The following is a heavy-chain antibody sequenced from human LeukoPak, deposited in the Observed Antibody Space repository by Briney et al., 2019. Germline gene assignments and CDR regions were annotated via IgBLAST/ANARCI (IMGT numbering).Heavy chain of an antibody. J-gene: IGHJ5*02. Sequence: GESLKISCKCSGCRLTSYWIGWVRQMPGKGLEWMGIIYPGGSDTRLSPSFQGQVTISADKSISTTYLQWSSLKAWDTGMYYCARLGTGSSARIRWFDPWGQGNLVAVSS. CDR3: ARLGTGSSARIRWFDP. D-gene: IGHD6-13*01. CDR2: IYPGGSDT. CDR1: GCRLTSYW. V-gene: IGHV5-51*01.